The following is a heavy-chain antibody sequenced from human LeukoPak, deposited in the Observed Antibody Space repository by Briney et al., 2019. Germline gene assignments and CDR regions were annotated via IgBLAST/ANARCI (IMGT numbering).Heavy chain of an antibody. CDR2: IYYSGST. CDR3: ARDLRSSGFDY. J-gene: IGHJ4*02. CDR1: GGSISSYH. V-gene: IGHV4-59*01. D-gene: IGHD2-8*02. Sequence: SETLSLTCTVSGGSISSYHWSWIRQPPGKGLEWIGYIYYSGSTNYNPSLKSRVTISVDTSKNQFSLKLSSVTAADTAVYYCARDLRSSGFDYWGQGTLVTVSS.